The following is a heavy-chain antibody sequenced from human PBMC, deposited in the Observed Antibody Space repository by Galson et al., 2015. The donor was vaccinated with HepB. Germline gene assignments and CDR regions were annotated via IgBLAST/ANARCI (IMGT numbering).Heavy chain of an antibody. Sequence: SLRLSCAASGFTFSSYGMHWVRQAPGKGLEWVAVISYDGSNKYYADSVKGRFTISRDNSKNTLYLQMNSLRAEDTAVYYCARAGDYGDYYGMDVWGQGTTVTVSS. V-gene: IGHV3-30*03. CDR2: ISYDGSNK. J-gene: IGHJ6*02. D-gene: IGHD4-17*01. CDR3: ARAGDYGDYYGMDV. CDR1: GFTFSSYG.